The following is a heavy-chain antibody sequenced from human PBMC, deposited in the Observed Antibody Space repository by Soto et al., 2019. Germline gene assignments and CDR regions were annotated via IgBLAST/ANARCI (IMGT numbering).Heavy chain of an antibody. CDR2: LDPGTGGT. CDR1: GFTFTGYY. Sequence: ASVKVSCKTSGFTFTGYYIHWVRQAPGQGLEWMGWLDPGTGGTNYAQKFQGSVTLTRDTSVSTAFMELSSLKSDDTAVYYCSLGYGDFDVPAYDLDSWGQGTLVTVSS. D-gene: IGHD4-17*01. CDR3: SLGYGDFDVPAYDLDS. V-gene: IGHV1-2*04. J-gene: IGHJ4*02.